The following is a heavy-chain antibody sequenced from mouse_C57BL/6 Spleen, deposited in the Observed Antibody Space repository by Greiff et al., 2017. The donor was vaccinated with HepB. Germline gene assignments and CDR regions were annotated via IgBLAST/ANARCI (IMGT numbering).Heavy chain of an antibody. D-gene: IGHD1-1*01. Sequence: EVQVVESGGGLVKPGGSLKLSCAASGFTFSSYAMSWVRQTPEKRLEWVATISDGGSYTYYPDNVKGRFTISRDNAKNNLYLQMSHLKSEDTAMYYCAREDYGRNYAMDYWGQGTSVTVSS. V-gene: IGHV5-4*01. CDR1: GFTFSSYA. CDR2: ISDGGSYT. J-gene: IGHJ4*01. CDR3: AREDYGRNYAMDY.